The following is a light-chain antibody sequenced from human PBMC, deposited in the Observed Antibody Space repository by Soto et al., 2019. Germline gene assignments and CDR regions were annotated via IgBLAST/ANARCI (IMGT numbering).Light chain of an antibody. V-gene: IGKV3D-15*01. Sequence: LTRSPGTLSLYPGERVTLSCRASQSVSTYLAWYQQKPGQAPRLLIYDASTRATGIPARFSGSGSGTDFTLTIRPLQSEDFAVYYCQQYNNWPKITFGEGTRLQIK. CDR3: QQYNNWPKIT. CDR1: QSVSTY. J-gene: IGKJ5*01. CDR2: DAS.